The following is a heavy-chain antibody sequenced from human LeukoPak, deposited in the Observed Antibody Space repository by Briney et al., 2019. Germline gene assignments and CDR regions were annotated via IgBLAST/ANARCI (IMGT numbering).Heavy chain of an antibody. Sequence: TGGSLRLSCAASGFTFSSYAMSWVRQAPGKGLEWVSAISGSGGSTYYADSVKGRFTISRDNSKNTLYLQMNSLRAEDTAVYYCAREHPYSSSWNIYYYYGMDVWGQGTTVTVSS. D-gene: IGHD6-13*01. V-gene: IGHV3-23*01. J-gene: IGHJ6*02. CDR1: GFTFSSYA. CDR2: ISGSGGST. CDR3: AREHPYSSSWNIYYYYGMDV.